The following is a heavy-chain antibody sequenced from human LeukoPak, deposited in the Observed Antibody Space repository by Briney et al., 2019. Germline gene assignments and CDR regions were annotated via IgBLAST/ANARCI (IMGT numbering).Heavy chain of an antibody. CDR1: GFTFSSYA. CDR2: ISGSGGST. V-gene: IGHV3-23*01. CDR3: AKGGGSSSFGRFDF. J-gene: IGHJ4*02. D-gene: IGHD6-13*01. Sequence: GGSLRLSCVASGFTFSSYAMNWVRQAPGKGLEWVSAISGSGGSTYYADSVKGRLTISRDNSKNTLYLQVNSLGAEDTAIYYCAKGGGSSSFGRFDFWGQGTLVTVSS.